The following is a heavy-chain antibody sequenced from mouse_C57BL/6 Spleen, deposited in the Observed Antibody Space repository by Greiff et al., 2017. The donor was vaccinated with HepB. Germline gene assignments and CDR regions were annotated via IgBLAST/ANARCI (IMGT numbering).Heavy chain of an antibody. J-gene: IGHJ2*01. CDR2: ISYDGSN. CDR3: ARHASNYVDYFDY. Sequence: DVKLQESGPGLVKPSQSLSLTCSVTGYSITSGYYWNWIRQFPGNKLEWMGYISYDGSNNYNPSLKKRISITRDTSKNQFFLKLNSVTTEDTATYYCARHASNYVDYFDYWGQGTTLTVSS. CDR1: GYSITSGYY. D-gene: IGHD2-5*01. V-gene: IGHV3-6*01.